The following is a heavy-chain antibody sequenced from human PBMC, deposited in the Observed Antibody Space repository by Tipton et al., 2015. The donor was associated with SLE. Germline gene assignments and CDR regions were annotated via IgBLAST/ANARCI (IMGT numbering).Heavy chain of an antibody. CDR1: GLTFSPSG. J-gene: IGHJ4*02. V-gene: IGHV3-9*01. CDR2: ISWNSVSI. CDR3: AKDGDY. Sequence: RSLRLSCAASGLTFSPSGMNWVRQAPGKGLEWVSGISWNSVSIDYADSVKGRFTISRDNAKNSLYLQMNSLRVDDTAFYYCAKDGDYWGQGTLVTVSS.